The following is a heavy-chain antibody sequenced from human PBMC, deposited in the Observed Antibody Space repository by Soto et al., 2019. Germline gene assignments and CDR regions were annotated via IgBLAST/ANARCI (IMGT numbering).Heavy chain of an antibody. CDR1: GGSISSGDYF. V-gene: IGHV4-30-4*01. CDR3: ARDDGNYRIYDY. CDR2: IYYTGST. Sequence: QVRVQESGPGLVKSSQTLSLTCTVSGGSISSGDYFWSWVRQPPGKGLEWIGYIYYTGSTSYNPSLKSRITMSVDTSKNQFSLKVSSVTAADTAVYFCARDDGNYRIYDYWGQGTLVTVSS. J-gene: IGHJ4*02. D-gene: IGHD3-3*01.